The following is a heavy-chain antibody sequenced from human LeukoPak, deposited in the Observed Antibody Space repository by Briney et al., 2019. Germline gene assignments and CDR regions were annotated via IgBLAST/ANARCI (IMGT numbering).Heavy chain of an antibody. CDR3: ARVGYSSGWFDY. D-gene: IGHD6-19*01. J-gene: IGHJ4*02. V-gene: IGHV3-23*01. CDR1: GFTFSSYA. CDR2: ISGSGGST. Sequence: GGSLRLSCAASGFTFSSYAMSWVRQAPGKGLEWVSAISGSGGSTYYADSVKGRFTISRDNSKNTLYLQMNSLRAEDTAVYYCARVGYSSGWFDYWGQGTLVTVSS.